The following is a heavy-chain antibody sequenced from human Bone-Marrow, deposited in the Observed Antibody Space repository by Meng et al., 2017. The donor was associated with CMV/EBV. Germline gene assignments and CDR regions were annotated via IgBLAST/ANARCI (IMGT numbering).Heavy chain of an antibody. J-gene: IGHJ3*02. D-gene: IGHD3-3*01. CDR3: AKDFRRGPADRFRGRFLGYDAFDI. V-gene: IGHV3-13*01. Sequence: GESLKISCAASGFTFSSYDMHWVRQATGKGLEWVSAIGTAGDTYYPGSVKGQFTISRENAKNSLYLQMNSLRAEDTAVYYCAKDFRRGPADRFRGRFLGYDAFDIWGQGTMVTVSS. CDR1: GFTFSSYD. CDR2: IGTAGDT.